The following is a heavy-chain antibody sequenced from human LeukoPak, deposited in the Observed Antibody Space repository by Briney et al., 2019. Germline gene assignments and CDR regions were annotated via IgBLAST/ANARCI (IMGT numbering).Heavy chain of an antibody. Sequence: SETLSLTCTVSGGSISSYYWSWIRQPAGKGLEWIGRIYTSGSTNYNPSLKSRVTISVDKSKNQFSLKLSSVTAADTAVYYCARAGDFWSPTGWFDPWGQGTLVTVS. J-gene: IGHJ5*02. V-gene: IGHV4-4*07. D-gene: IGHD3-3*01. CDR2: IYTSGST. CDR3: ARAGDFWSPTGWFDP. CDR1: GGSISSYY.